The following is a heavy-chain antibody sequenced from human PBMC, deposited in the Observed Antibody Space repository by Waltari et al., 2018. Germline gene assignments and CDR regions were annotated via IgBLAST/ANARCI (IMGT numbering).Heavy chain of an antibody. D-gene: IGHD1-26*01. J-gene: IGHJ4*02. Sequence: QLQLQESGPGLVKPPETLSLTCTVSVGSISSSSSSWGWILQSPENGLEWIGSIFYGGSTYDNPSLKSRVTMSIDTSRNQFSLKLNSVTAADTAVYYCARHLGGTYHFDSWGQGTLVTVSS. CDR3: ARHLGGTYHFDS. CDR2: IFYGGST. V-gene: IGHV4-39*01. CDR1: VGSISSSSSS.